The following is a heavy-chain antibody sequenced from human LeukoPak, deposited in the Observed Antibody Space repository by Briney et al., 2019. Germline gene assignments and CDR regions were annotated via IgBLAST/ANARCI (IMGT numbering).Heavy chain of an antibody. J-gene: IGHJ5*02. D-gene: IGHD3-3*01. V-gene: IGHV4-38-2*02. CDR3: ARKRPTIFGVVTWFDP. CDR2: IYHSGST. Sequence: SETLSLTSTVSGYSISSGYYWGWIRQPPGKGLEWIGSIYHSGSTYYNPSLKSRVTISVDTSKNQFSLKLSSVTAADTAVYYCARKRPTIFGVVTWFDPWGQGTLVTVSS. CDR1: GYSISSGYY.